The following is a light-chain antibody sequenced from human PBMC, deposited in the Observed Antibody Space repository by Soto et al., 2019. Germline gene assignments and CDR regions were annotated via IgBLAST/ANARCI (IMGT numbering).Light chain of an antibody. V-gene: IGLV2-14*01. J-gene: IGLJ2*01. CDR3: SSYTSSNVV. Sequence: QSVLTQPASVSGSPGQSITISCTGTSSDVGGYNYVSWYQQHPGKAPKLMIYDVSNRPSGVSNRFSGSKSGNTASLTISGLQAEYEADYYCSSYTSSNVVFGGGTKVTVL. CDR1: SSDVGGYNY. CDR2: DVS.